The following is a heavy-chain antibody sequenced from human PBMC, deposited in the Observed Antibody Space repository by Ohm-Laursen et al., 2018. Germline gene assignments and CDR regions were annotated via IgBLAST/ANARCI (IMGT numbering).Heavy chain of an antibody. CDR1: GGSISSSSYY. CDR2: IYYSGST. Sequence: SDTMSLTCTVSGGSISSSSYYWGWIRQPPGKGLEWIGSIYYSGSTYYNPSLKSRVTISVDTSKNQFSLKLSSVTAADTAVYYCAIAYYYDSSGYYYGDAFDIWGQGTMVTVSS. CDR3: AIAYYYDSSGYYYGDAFDI. J-gene: IGHJ3*02. V-gene: IGHV4-39*01. D-gene: IGHD3-22*01.